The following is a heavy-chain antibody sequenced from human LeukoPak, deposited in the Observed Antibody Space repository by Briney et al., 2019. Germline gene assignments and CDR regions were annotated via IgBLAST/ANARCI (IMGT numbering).Heavy chain of an antibody. D-gene: IGHD5-12*01. V-gene: IGHV3-48*04. Sequence: GGSLRLSCGVSGFTFSSYSMSWVRQVPGRGLEWIAYMTASSVTFYYADSVRGRFTISRDNARNSLFLQMNSLTVEDTAVYYCARSLSGYDPLSAFWGQGTLVTVSS. CDR2: MTASSVTF. CDR1: GFTFSSYS. CDR3: ARSLSGYDPLSAF. J-gene: IGHJ4*02.